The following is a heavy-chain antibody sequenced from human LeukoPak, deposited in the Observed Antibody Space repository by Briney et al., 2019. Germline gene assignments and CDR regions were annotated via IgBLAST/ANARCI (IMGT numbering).Heavy chain of an antibody. CDR3: AKDQAVPVLDY. CDR2: ISYDGSNK. J-gene: IGHJ4*02. D-gene: IGHD6-19*01. Sequence: GGSLRLSCAASGFTFGDCGMHWVRQAPGKGLEWVALISYDGSNKYYAESVKGRFTISRDNSKKALSLQMNSLRVEDTAVYYCAKDQAVPVLDYWGQGTLVSVSS. CDR1: GFTFGDCG. V-gene: IGHV3-30*18.